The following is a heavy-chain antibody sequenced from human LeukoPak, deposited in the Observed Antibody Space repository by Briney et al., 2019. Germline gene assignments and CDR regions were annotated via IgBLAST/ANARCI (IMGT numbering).Heavy chain of an antibody. J-gene: IGHJ4*02. CDR3: AKESGKFDY. V-gene: IGHV3-43*02. CDR1: GXNFDDSA. CDR2: ISADGGST. Sequence: GGSLRLPWVASGXNFDDSAMHWVRQAPGKGLEWVSLISADGGSTFSADSVKGRFSISRDNSKNSLYLQMNSLRSEDTAMYYCAKESGKFDYWGQGTLVAVSS.